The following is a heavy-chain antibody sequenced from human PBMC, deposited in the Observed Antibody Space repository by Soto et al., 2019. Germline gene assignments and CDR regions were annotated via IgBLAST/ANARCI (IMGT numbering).Heavy chain of an antibody. Sequence: QVQLVESGGGVVQPGRSLRLSCAASGFTFSSYGMHWVRQAPGKGLEWVAVIWYDGSNKYYADSVKGRFTISRDNSKNTLYLQMNSLRAEDTAVYYCARATSTYGDYMYYYYYGMDVWGQGTTVTVSS. CDR2: IWYDGSNK. J-gene: IGHJ6*02. CDR3: ARATSTYGDYMYYYYYGMDV. V-gene: IGHV3-33*01. CDR1: GFTFSSYG. D-gene: IGHD4-17*01.